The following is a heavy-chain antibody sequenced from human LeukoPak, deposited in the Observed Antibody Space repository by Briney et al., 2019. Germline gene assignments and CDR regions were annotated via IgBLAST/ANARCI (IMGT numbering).Heavy chain of an antibody. D-gene: IGHD2/OR15-2a*01. Sequence: GGSLRLFCATSGFSFSNYAMSWVRQAPGKGLEWVSAISGEGVTIYYADSVKGRFTISRDNSKNTLYLQMNSLTAEDTAVYYCGPREDSTTNAYDYWGQGTLVTVSS. J-gene: IGHJ4*02. V-gene: IGHV3-23*01. CDR3: GPREDSTTNAYDY. CDR2: ISGEGVTI. CDR1: GFSFSNYA.